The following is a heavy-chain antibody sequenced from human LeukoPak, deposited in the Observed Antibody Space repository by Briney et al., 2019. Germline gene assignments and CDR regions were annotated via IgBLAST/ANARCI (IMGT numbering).Heavy chain of an antibody. D-gene: IGHD1-14*01. CDR2: IYHSGST. Sequence: PSETLSLTCAVSGGSISSGGYSWSWIRQPPGKGLEWIGYIYHSGSTYYNPSLKSRVTISVDRSKNQFSLKLSSVTAADTAVYYCARDASFMTPRNHNYYYYMDVWGKGTTVTVSS. CDR3: ARDASFMTPRNHNYYYYMDV. CDR1: GGSISSGGYS. J-gene: IGHJ6*03. V-gene: IGHV4-30-2*01.